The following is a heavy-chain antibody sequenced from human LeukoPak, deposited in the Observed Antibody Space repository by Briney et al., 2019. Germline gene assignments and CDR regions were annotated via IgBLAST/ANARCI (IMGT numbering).Heavy chain of an antibody. CDR1: GHSISSDY. CDR2: IYYSGST. CDR3: AIRGGNYYGWFDP. Sequence: PSETLSLTCTLSGHSISSDYWRWLRQPPGKGREWIGYIYYSGSTNYNPSLKSRVTISLDTSRNQFSLKLSSVTAADTAVYFCAIRGGNYYGWFDPWGQGTLVTVSS. D-gene: IGHD1-26*01. V-gene: IGHV4-59*08. J-gene: IGHJ5*02.